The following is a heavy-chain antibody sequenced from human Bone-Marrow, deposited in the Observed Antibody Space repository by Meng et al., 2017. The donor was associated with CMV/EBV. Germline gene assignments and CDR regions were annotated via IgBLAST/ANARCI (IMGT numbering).Heavy chain of an antibody. J-gene: IGHJ3*02. CDR1: GGSFSGYY. V-gene: IGHV4-34*01. D-gene: IGHD4/OR15-4a*01. Sequence: SETLSLTCAVYGGSFSGYYWSWIRQPPGKGLEWIGEINHSGSTNYNPSLKSRVTISVDTSKNQFSLKLSSVTAADTAVYYCARELTYPIGAFDIWGQGTMVTVSS. CDR2: INHSGST. CDR3: ARELTYPIGAFDI.